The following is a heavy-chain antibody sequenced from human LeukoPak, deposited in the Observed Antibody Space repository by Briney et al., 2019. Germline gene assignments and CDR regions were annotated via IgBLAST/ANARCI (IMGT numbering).Heavy chain of an antibody. Sequence: PSETLSLTCTVSGGSISSYYWSWIRQPAGKGLEWIGRIYTSGSTNYNPSLKSRVTMSVDTSKNQFSLKLSSVTAADTAVYYCARDIVVVPAAIRANWFDPWGQGTLVTVSS. CDR1: GGSISSYY. V-gene: IGHV4-4*07. J-gene: IGHJ5*02. CDR2: IYTSGST. CDR3: ARDIVVVPAAIRANWFDP. D-gene: IGHD2-2*02.